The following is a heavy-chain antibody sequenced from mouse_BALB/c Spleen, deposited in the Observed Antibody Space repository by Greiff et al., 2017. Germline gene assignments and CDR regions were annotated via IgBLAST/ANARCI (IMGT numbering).Heavy chain of an antibody. CDR1: GYTFTSYW. V-gene: IGHV1-7*01. CDR3: ARKELYYDYAMDY. D-gene: IGHD2-1*01. CDR2: INPSTGYT. J-gene: IGHJ4*01. Sequence: VQLQESGAELAKPGASVKMSCKASGYTFTSYWMLWVKQRPGQGLEWIGYINPSTGYTEYNQKFKDKATLTADKSSSTAYMQLSSLTSEDSAVYYCARKELYYDYAMDYWGQGTSVTVSS.